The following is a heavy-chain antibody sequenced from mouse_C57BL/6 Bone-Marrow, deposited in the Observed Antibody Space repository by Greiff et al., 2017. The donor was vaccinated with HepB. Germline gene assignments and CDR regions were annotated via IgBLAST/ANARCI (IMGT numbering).Heavy chain of an antibody. CDR3: VRTDGSSLLFAY. CDR1: GFTFNTYA. V-gene: IGHV10-3*01. Sequence: EADGGLVQPKGSLKLSCAASGFTFNTYAMHWVRQAPGKGLEWVARIRSKSSNYATYYADSVKDRFTISRDDSQSMLYLQMNNLKTEDTAMYYCVRTDGSSLLFAYWGQGTLVTVSA. J-gene: IGHJ3*01. CDR2: IRSKSSNYAT. D-gene: IGHD1-1*01.